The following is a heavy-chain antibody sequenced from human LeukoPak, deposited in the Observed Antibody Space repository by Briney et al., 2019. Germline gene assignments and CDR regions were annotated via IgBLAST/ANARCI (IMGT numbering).Heavy chain of an antibody. J-gene: IGHJ3*02. Sequence: SETLSLTCAVSGGSISSGDYSWSWIRQPPGKGLEWIGYIFQSGSTYYNPSLKSRVTISVDRSKNQFSLKLSSVTAADTAVYYCARVKAAAGLGAFDIWGLGTMVTVSS. CDR3: ARVKAAAGLGAFDI. CDR1: GGSISSGDYS. CDR2: IFQSGST. V-gene: IGHV4-30-2*01. D-gene: IGHD6-13*01.